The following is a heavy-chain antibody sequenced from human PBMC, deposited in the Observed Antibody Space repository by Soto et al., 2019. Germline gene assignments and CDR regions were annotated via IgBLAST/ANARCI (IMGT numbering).Heavy chain of an antibody. CDR1: GYSFTSYW. V-gene: IGHV5-51*01. CDR3: PRHRYYGSGNYYGMDV. CDR2: IYPGDSDT. Sequence: PGESLKISCKGSGYSFTSYWIGWVRQMPGKGLEWMGIIYPGDSDTRYSPSFQGQVTISADKSISTAYLQWSSLKASDTAMYYCPRHRYYGSGNYYGMDVWGQGTTVTVSS. D-gene: IGHD3-10*01. J-gene: IGHJ6*02.